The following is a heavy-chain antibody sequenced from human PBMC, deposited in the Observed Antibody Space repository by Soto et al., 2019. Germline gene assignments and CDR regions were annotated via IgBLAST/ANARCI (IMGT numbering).Heavy chain of an antibody. CDR2: VYPGDSDT. D-gene: IGHD3-16*01. CDR3: ARGLNWNYIMKWLDT. V-gene: IGHV5-51*01. CDR1: GYSFTTYW. J-gene: IGHJ5*02. Sequence: RGESLKISCQTSGYSFTTYWIAWVRQMPGKGLEWMGVVYPGDSDTKYSPSFQGHVTISADRSSSTAFLQWSSLKASDTAVYYCARGLNWNYIMKWLDTWGQGTLVTLSA.